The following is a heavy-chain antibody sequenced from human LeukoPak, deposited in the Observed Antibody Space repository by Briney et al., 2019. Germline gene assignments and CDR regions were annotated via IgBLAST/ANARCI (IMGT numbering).Heavy chain of an antibody. V-gene: IGHV3-30*03. CDR1: GFTFSSYG. Sequence: GGSLRLSCAASGFTFSSYGMHWVRQAPGKGLEWVAVISYDGSNKYYADSEKGRFTISRDNSKNTLYLQMNSLRAEDTAVYYCARGYSSFDYWGQGTLVTVSS. CDR2: ISYDGSNK. J-gene: IGHJ4*02. CDR3: ARGYSSFDY. D-gene: IGHD6-13*01.